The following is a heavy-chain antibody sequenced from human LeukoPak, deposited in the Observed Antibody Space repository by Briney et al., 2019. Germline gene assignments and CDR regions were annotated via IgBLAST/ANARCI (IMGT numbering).Heavy chain of an antibody. CDR1: GGSISSYY. Sequence: SETLSLTCTVSGGSISSYYWSWIQQPPGKGLEWIGYIYYSGSTNYNPSLKSRVTISVDTSKNQFSLKLSSVTAADTAVYYCASSSAYYDYVWGSYRPRYYFDYWGQGTLVTVSS. CDR3: ASSSAYYDYVWGSYRPRYYFDY. J-gene: IGHJ4*02. V-gene: IGHV4-59*01. CDR2: IYYSGST. D-gene: IGHD3-16*01.